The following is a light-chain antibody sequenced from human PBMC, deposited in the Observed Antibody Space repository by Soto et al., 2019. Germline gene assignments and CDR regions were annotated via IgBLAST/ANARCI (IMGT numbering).Light chain of an antibody. V-gene: IGKV3-20*01. J-gene: IGKJ3*01. CDR3: QQYGRSPYT. CDR1: QSVSSSY. Sequence: EIVLTQSPGTLSLSPGERATLSCWASQSVSSSYLAWYQQKPGQAPRLLIYGASSRATGIPDRFGGSGSGTDFTLTINRLEPEDSAVYYCQQYGRSPYTFGPGTKVDIK. CDR2: GAS.